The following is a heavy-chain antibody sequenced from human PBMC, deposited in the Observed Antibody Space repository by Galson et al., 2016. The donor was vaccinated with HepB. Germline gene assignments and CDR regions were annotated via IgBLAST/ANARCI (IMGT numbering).Heavy chain of an antibody. V-gene: IGHV1-2*02. CDR2: VNPKSGAT. CDR3: SRGLINGYDFDY. D-gene: IGHD5-12*01. Sequence: SVKVSCKASQYSFTEYYTHWLRQAPGQRPEWMGWVNPKSGATKYPQRFQGRVTMTRDTSITTAYMELSRLRSDDTAIYYCSRGLINGYDFDYWGQGTLVTVSS. CDR1: QYSFTEYY. J-gene: IGHJ4*02.